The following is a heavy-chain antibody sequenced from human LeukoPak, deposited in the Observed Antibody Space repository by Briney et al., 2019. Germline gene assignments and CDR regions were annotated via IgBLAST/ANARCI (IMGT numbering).Heavy chain of an antibody. V-gene: IGHV1-24*01. Sequence: GVSVKLSCNVCGYTLTEFSMHWVRHAPEKGREGVGGFDPEDGETIYAQKFQGRVTMTEDTSTDTAYMELSSLRSEDTAVYYCATGYYDSSGYLAPYYWGQGTLVTVSS. J-gene: IGHJ4*02. CDR3: ATGYYDSSGYLAPYY. CDR2: FDPEDGET. CDR1: GYTLTEFS. D-gene: IGHD3-22*01.